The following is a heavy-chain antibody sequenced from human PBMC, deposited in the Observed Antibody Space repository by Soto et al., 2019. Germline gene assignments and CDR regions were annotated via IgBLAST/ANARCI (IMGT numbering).Heavy chain of an antibody. D-gene: IGHD1-1*01. CDR2: IYPSNSDT. Sequence: LGESLKISCKGSGYIFTNYWIGWVRQMPGKSLEWMGIIYPSNSDTRYSPSFQGQVTMSADKSISTAYLQWSSLKASDTAIYYCARLICPTTICRWDYYGMDVWGQGTTVTVSS. CDR3: ARLICPTTICRWDYYGMDV. CDR1: GYIFTNYW. J-gene: IGHJ6*02. V-gene: IGHV5-51*01.